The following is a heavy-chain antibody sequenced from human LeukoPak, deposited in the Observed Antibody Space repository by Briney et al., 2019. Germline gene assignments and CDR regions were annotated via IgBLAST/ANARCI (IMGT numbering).Heavy chain of an antibody. D-gene: IGHD1-26*01. J-gene: IGHJ4*02. CDR1: GFTFSNNW. Sequence: GGSLRLSCEASGFTFSNNWMHWIRQAPGKGLVWVSRIKGDGSSTDYADSVRGRFTISRDNAKNTLLLQMDSLRVEDTAVYYCVRDGVGAPPFDYWGQGVLVTVSS. CDR3: VRDGVGAPPFDY. CDR2: IKGDGSST. V-gene: IGHV3-74*01.